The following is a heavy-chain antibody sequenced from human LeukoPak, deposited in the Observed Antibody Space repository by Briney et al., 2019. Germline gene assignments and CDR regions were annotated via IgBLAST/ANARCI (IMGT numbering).Heavy chain of an antibody. CDR1: GGSFSGYY. CDR3: ARGGCSSTSCYPFDY. D-gene: IGHD2-2*01. J-gene: IGHJ4*02. CDR2: IYSGGST. V-gene: IGHV3-53*01. Sequence: PSETLSLTCAVYGGSFSGYYWSWIRQPPGKGLEWVSVIYSGGSTYYADSVKGRFTISRDNSKNTLYLQMNSLRAEDTAVYYCARGGCSSTSCYPFDYWGQGTLVTVSS.